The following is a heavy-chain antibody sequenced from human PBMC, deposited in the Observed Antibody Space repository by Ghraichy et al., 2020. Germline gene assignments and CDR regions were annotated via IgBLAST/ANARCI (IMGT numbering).Heavy chain of an antibody. CDR1: GGTFSSYA. CDR2: IIPIFGTA. V-gene: IGHV1-69*13. D-gene: IGHD2-15*01. J-gene: IGHJ5*02. Sequence: SVKVSCKASGGTFSSYAISWVRQAPGQGLEWMGGIIPIFGTANYAQKFQGRVTITADESTSTAYMELSSLRSEDTAVYYCARLLGPHSAHPPDNWFDPWGQGTLVTVSS. CDR3: ARLLGPHSAHPPDNWFDP.